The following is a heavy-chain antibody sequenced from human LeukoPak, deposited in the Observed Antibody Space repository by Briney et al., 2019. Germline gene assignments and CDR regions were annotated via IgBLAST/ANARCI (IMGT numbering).Heavy chain of an antibody. CDR2: ISYDGSNK. J-gene: IGHJ4*02. V-gene: IGHV3-30*18. CDR1: GFTFSSYG. CDR3: AKALSRITMVRGVMGY. Sequence: GGSLRLSCAASGFTFSSYGMHWVRQAPGKGLEWVAVISYDGSNKYYADSVKGRFTISRDNSKNTLYLQMNSLRAEDTAVYYCAKALSRITMVRGVMGYWGQGTLVTVSS. D-gene: IGHD3-10*01.